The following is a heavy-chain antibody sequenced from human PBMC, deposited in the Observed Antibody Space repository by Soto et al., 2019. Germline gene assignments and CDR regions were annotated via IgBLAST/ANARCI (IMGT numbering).Heavy chain of an antibody. CDR2: IMPVFHTT. D-gene: IGHD6-25*01. Sequence: QVQLVQSGAEVKKPGSSVKVSCQASGGTFNNFAFTWVRQAPGQGLEWLGGIMPVFHTTNIAQTFQDRITVTADDFTTTVYMEMTSLRYDDTAVYYCATATISPVSATLYHYGMDVW. CDR1: GGTFNNFA. CDR3: ATATISPVSATLYHYGMDV. V-gene: IGHV1-69*01. J-gene: IGHJ6*01.